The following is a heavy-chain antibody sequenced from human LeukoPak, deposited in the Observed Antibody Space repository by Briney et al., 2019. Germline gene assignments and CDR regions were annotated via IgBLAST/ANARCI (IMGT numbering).Heavy chain of an antibody. CDR3: ARPNPLGTLDS. CDR2: INHSGST. J-gene: IGHJ4*02. D-gene: IGHD7-27*01. CDR1: GGSFSGYY. Sequence: SETLSLTCAVYGGSFSGYYWSWIRQPPGKGLEWIGEINHSGSTNYNPSLKSRVTISVDTSKNQFSLRLSSVTAADTAVYYCARPNPLGTLDSWGQGTLVTVSS. V-gene: IGHV4-34*01.